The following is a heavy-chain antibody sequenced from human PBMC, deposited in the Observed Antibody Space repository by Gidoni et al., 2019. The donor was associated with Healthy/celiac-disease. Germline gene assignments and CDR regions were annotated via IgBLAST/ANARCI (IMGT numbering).Heavy chain of an antibody. V-gene: IGHV3-9*01. Sequence: EVQLVESGGGLVQPGRSLRLSCAASGFTFDDYAMHWVRQAPGKGLEWVSGISWNSGSIGYADSVKGRFTISRDNAKNSLYLQMNSRRAEDTALYYCAKDHRGVAGTGLDYWGQGTLVTVSS. CDR1: GFTFDDYA. CDR2: ISWNSGSI. D-gene: IGHD6-19*01. J-gene: IGHJ4*02. CDR3: AKDHRGVAGTGLDY.